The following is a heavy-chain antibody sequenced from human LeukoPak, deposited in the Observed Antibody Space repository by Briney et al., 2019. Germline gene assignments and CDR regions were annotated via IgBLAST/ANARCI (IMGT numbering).Heavy chain of an antibody. V-gene: IGHV3-30*02. J-gene: IGHJ4*02. CDR3: AKEGFGNYYSAYFDY. CDR2: IRYDGSNK. Sequence: GGSLRLSCAASGFTFSSYGMHGVRQAPGRGVEGVGFIRYDGSNKYYADSVKGRFTISRDNSKNTLYLQMNGLRAEDTAVYYCAKEGFGNYYSAYFDYWGQGTLLTVSS. CDR1: GFTFSSYG. D-gene: IGHD1-26*01.